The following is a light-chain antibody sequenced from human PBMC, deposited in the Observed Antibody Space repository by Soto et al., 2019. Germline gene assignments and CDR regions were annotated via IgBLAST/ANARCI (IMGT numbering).Light chain of an antibody. CDR2: TAS. CDR1: QVIANN. V-gene: IGKV1-17*01. Sequence: DIQMTQSPSSLSASVGDRVTLTCRASQVIANNLGWYQQKPGKAPKRLIFTASVLEGGVPSRFSGRGSATEFTLTISSLQPEDFATYYCLQYHSYPFTFGQGTKVDI. J-gene: IGKJ2*01. CDR3: LQYHSYPFT.